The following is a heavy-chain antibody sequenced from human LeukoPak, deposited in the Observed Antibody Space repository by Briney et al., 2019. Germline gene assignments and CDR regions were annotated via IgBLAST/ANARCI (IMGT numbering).Heavy chain of an antibody. V-gene: IGHV3-21*01. CDR3: ASTHTPLYYYGSGSYSY. CDR1: GFTFSSYS. CDR2: ISSSSSYI. Sequence: GGSLRLSCAASGFTFSSYSMNWVRQAPGKGREWVSSISSSSSYIYYADSVKGRFTISRDNAKNSLYLQMNSLRAEDTAVYYCASTHTPLYYYGSGSYSYWGQGTLVTVSS. J-gene: IGHJ4*02. D-gene: IGHD3-10*01.